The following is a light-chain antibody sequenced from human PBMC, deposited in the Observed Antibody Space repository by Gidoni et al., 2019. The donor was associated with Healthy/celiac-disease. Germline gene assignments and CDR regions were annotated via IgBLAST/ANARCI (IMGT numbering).Light chain of an antibody. CDR3: QQYNNWPPMYT. V-gene: IGKV3-15*01. CDR1: QSVSSN. CDR2: GAS. J-gene: IGKJ2*01. Sequence: EIVMTQSPATLSVSPGERATLSCRASQSVSSNLAWYQQKPGQAPRLLIYGASTRATGILARFSGSGSGTEFTLTISSRQSEDFAVYYCQQYNNWPPMYTFGQGTKLEIK.